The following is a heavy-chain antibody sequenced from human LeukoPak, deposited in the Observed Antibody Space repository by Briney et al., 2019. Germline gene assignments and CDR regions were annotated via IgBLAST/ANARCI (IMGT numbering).Heavy chain of an antibody. CDR3: AREYGGNPGLFGY. J-gene: IGHJ4*02. V-gene: IGHV1-18*01. CDR1: GYTFIGYS. D-gene: IGHD4-23*01. Sequence: GASVKVSCKASGYTFIGYSISWVRQAPGHGLEWMGWITPYNGNTNYVQNFQGRVTMTTDTSTSTAYMELRSLRSDDTAVYHCAREYGGNPGLFGYWGQGTLVTVSS. CDR2: ITPYNGNT.